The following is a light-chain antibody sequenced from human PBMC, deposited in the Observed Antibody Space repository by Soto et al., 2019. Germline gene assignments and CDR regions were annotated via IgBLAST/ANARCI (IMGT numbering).Light chain of an antibody. CDR1: QRLVYSDGKAY. J-gene: IGKJ1*01. CDR2: QVS. CDR3: MQGSFSPWT. Sequence: VVMTQSPLSLPVTLGQPASISCRSSQRLVYSDGKAYLIWFRQRPGQSPRRLIFQVSNRDSGVPDRFSGSGAGSDFTLKISRVAAEDVAVYYCMQGSFSPWTFGQGAKVDIK. V-gene: IGKV2-30*01.